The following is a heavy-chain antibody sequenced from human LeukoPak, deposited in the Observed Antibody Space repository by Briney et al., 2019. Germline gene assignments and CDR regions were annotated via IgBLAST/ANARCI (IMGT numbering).Heavy chain of an antibody. J-gene: IGHJ5*02. CDR1: GGSIRTNNYY. CDR3: AAAGGWGKLGYNWFDP. V-gene: IGHV4-39*01. D-gene: IGHD1-26*01. CDR2: IYCSGSAYSGSA. Sequence: PSETLSLTCTVSGGSIRTNNYYWGWIRQPPGEGLEWIGSIYCSGSAYSGSAYYNPSLKSRVTISVDTSKNQFSLKVNSVTAADTAVYYCAAAGGWGKLGYNWFDPWGQGTLVTVSS.